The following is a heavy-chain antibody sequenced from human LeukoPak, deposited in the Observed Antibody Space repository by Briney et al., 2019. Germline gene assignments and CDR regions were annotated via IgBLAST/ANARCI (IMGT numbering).Heavy chain of an antibody. CDR3: ARDVTEPVFYDT. CDR1: GFTFYNYA. Sequence: QPGGSLRLSCAASGFTFYNYAMAWVRQAPGKGLEWVSSISNSGDNKYYADAVKGRFTISRDNSKNTVYLQMYSLRVEDTARYYCARDVTEPVFYDTWGQGTLASVSS. J-gene: IGHJ4*02. CDR2: ISNSGDNK. V-gene: IGHV3-23*01. D-gene: IGHD2-8*01.